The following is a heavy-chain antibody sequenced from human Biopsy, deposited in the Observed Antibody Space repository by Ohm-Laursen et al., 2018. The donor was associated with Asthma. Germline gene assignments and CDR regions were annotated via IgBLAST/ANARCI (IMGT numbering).Heavy chain of an antibody. D-gene: IGHD3-3*01. V-gene: IGHV4-31*03. J-gene: IGHJ5*02. CDR3: ARGIGLSGYDFWSGYSATPNWFDP. CDR2: IYYSGST. CDR1: GGSISSGGYY. Sequence: TLSLTCPVSGGSISSGGYYWSWIRQHPGKGLEWIGYIYYSGSTYYNPSLKSRVTISVDTSKNQFSLKLSSVTAADTAVYYCARGIGLSGYDFWSGYSATPNWFDPWGQGTLVTVSS.